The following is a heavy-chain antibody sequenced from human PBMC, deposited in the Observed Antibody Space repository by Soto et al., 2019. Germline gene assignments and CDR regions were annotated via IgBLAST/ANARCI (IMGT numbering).Heavy chain of an antibody. CDR3: AKGGNLLLSDFDY. CDR1: GFTFSSYA. V-gene: IGHV3-23*01. J-gene: IGHJ4*02. Sequence: PGGSLRLSCAASGFTFSSYAMSWVRQAPGKGLEWVSVISDSGGNTYYADSVKGRFTISRDNSKNTLYLQMNSLRAEDTAVYYCAKGGNLLLSDFDYWGLGTLVTVSS. D-gene: IGHD2-21*02. CDR2: ISDSGGNT.